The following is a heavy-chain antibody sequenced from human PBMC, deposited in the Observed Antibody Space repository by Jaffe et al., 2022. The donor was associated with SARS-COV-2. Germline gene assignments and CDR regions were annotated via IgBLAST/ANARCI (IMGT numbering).Heavy chain of an antibody. J-gene: IGHJ4*02. Sequence: EVQLVESGGGLVQPGGSLRLSCAASGFTFSSYEMNWVRQAPGKGLEWVSYISSSGSTIYYADSVKGRFTISRDNAKNSLYLQMNSLRAEDTAVYYCARDHPGMAAAGTGFDYWGQGTLVTVSS. CDR3: ARDHPGMAAAGTGFDY. CDR2: ISSSGSTI. V-gene: IGHV3-48*03. CDR1: GFTFSSYE. D-gene: IGHD6-13*01.